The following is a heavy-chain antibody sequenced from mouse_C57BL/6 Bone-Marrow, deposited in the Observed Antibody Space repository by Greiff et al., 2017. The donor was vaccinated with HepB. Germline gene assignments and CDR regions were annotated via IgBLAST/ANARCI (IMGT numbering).Heavy chain of an antibody. CDR2: INPSSGDT. CDR1: GYTFTSYT. CDR3: ARRDDYDGFAY. J-gene: IGHJ3*01. V-gene: IGHV1-4*01. D-gene: IGHD2-4*01. Sequence: VQLQQSGAELARPGASVKMSCKASGYTFTSYTMHWVKQRPGQGLEWIGNINPSSGDTKYNQKFKDKATLTADKSSSTAYMQLSSLASEDSADYYCARRDDYDGFAYWGQGTLVTVSA.